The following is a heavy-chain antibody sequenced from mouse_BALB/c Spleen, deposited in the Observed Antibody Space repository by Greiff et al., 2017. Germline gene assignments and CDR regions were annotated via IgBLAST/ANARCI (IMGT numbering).Heavy chain of an antibody. CDR3: ARSYYGSSPFAY. V-gene: IGHV5-17*02. D-gene: IGHD1-1*01. Sequence: EVKLMESGGGLVQPGGSRKLSCAASGFTFSSFGMHWVRQAPEKGLEWVAYISSGSSTIYYADTVKGRFTISRDNPKNTLFLQMTSLRSEDTAMYYCARSYYGSSPFAYWGQGTLVTVSA. J-gene: IGHJ3*01. CDR2: ISSGSSTI. CDR1: GFTFSSFG.